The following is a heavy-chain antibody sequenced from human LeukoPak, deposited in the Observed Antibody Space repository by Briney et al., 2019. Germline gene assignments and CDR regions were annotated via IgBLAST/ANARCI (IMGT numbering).Heavy chain of an antibody. D-gene: IGHD3-10*01. CDR2: IYYSGST. Sequence: SETLSLTCTVSGGSISSSSYYWGWIRQPPGQGLEWIGSIYYSGSTYYNPSLKSRVTISVDTSKNQFSLKLSSVTAADTAVYYCARLNYYGSGSPTGDYWGQGTLVTVSS. V-gene: IGHV4-39*01. CDR3: ARLNYYGSGSPTGDY. CDR1: GGSISSSSYY. J-gene: IGHJ4*02.